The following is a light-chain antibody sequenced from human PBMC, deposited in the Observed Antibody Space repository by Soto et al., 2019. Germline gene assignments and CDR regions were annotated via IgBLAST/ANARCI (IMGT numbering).Light chain of an antibody. Sequence: QSALTQPASVSVSPGQSITISCTGTSSDVGSHNLVSWYQQHPGQAPKLMIYEVSKRPLGVSARFSASKSGNTASLTISGLQAEDEADYYCGSYGGSRAVFGGGTPLTVL. V-gene: IGLV2-23*02. CDR2: EVS. CDR1: SSDVGSHNL. CDR3: GSYGGSRAV. J-gene: IGLJ7*01.